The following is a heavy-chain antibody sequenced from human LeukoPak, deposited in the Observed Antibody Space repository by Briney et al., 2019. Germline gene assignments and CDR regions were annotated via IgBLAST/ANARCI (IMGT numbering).Heavy chain of an antibody. V-gene: IGHV1-69*02. D-gene: IGHD2/OR15-2a*01. J-gene: IGHJ3*02. CDR1: GGTFSSYT. CDR2: IIPILGIA. CDR3: ARGPLESYAFDI. Sequence: GSSVKVSCKASGGTFSSYTISWVRQAPGQGLEWMGRIIPILGIANYAQKFQGRVTITADKSTSTAYMELSSLRSEDTAVCYCARGPLESYAFDIWGQGTMVTVSS.